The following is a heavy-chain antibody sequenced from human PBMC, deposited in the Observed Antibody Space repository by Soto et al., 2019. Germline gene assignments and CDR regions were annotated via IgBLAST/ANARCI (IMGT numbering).Heavy chain of an antibody. CDR1: GFMFSSYD. D-gene: IGHD3-10*01. V-gene: IGHV3-13*01. J-gene: IGHJ6*02. CDR3: ARDWYYGSGTYNYYGMDV. CDR2: IGPAGDT. Sequence: DVHLVESGGGLVQPGGSLRLSCAASGFMFSSYDMQWVRQGPGKGLEWVSGIGPAGDTYYAGSVKGRFTISRENAKNSLYLQMTCLRAEDTAVYYCARDWYYGSGTYNYYGMDVWGQGTTVTVSS.